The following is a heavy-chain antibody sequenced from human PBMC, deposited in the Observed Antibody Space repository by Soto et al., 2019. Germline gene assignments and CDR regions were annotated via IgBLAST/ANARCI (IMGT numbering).Heavy chain of an antibody. CDR3: AKDPTLTGTTSYFDY. J-gene: IGHJ4*02. CDR2: ISYDGSNK. V-gene: IGHV3-30*18. CDR1: GFTFSSYG. Sequence: QVPLVESGGGVVQPGRSLRLSCAASGFTFSSYGMHWVRQAPGTGLEWVAVISYDGSNKYYADSVKGRFTISRDNSKNTLYLQRNSLRAEDTAVYYCAKDPTLTGTTSYFDYWGQGTLVTVSS. D-gene: IGHD1-7*01.